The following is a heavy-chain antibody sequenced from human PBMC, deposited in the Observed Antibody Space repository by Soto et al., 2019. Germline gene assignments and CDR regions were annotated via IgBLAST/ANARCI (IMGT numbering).Heavy chain of an antibody. CDR1: VGSFSGYY. V-gene: IGHV4-34*01. D-gene: IGHD5-18*01. J-gene: IGHJ4*02. Sequence: ETLSLTCAVYVGSFSGYYWSWIRQPPGKGLEWIGEINHSGSTNYNPSLKSRVTISVDTSKNQFSLKLSSVTAADTAVYYCASVVDTAMVTTDYWGQGTLVTVSS. CDR2: INHSGST. CDR3: ASVVDTAMVTTDY.